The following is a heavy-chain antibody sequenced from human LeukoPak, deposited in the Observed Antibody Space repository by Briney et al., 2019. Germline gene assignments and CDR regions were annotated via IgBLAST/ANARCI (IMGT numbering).Heavy chain of an antibody. Sequence: GGSLRLSCAASGFTFSSYAMSWVRQAPGKGLEWVSAISGSGGSTYYADSMKGRFTISRDNSKNTLYLQMNSLRAEDTAVYYCAKDLETAMVYYYYYYGMDVWGKGTTVTVSS. V-gene: IGHV3-23*01. D-gene: IGHD5-18*01. CDR1: GFTFSSYA. J-gene: IGHJ6*04. CDR3: AKDLETAMVYYYYYYGMDV. CDR2: ISGSGGST.